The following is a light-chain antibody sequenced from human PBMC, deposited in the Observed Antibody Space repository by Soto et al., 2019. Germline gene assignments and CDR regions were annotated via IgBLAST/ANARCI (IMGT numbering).Light chain of an antibody. CDR3: CSYAGSTTYV. CDR2: DVS. Sequence: QSALTQPASVSGSPRQSITISCTGTSSDVGSYDLVSWYQQHPGKAPKLMIYDVSKRPSGVSSRFSGSKSGNTASLTISGLQAEDEADYYCCSYAGSTTYVFGTGTKLTVL. J-gene: IGLJ1*01. CDR1: SSDVGSYDL. V-gene: IGLV2-23*02.